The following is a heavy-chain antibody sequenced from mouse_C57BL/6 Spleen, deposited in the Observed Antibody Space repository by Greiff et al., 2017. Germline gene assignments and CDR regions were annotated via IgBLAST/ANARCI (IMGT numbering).Heavy chain of an antibody. CDR2: ISNGGGST. CDR3: ARPGGY. J-gene: IGHJ3*01. CDR1: GFTFSDYY. V-gene: IGHV5-12*01. Sequence: DVKLVESGGGLVQPGGSLKLSCAASGFTFSDYYMYWVRQTPEKRLEWVAYISNGGGSTYYPDTVKGRFTISRDNAKNTLYLQMSRLKSEDTAMYYCARPGGYWGQGTLVTVSA.